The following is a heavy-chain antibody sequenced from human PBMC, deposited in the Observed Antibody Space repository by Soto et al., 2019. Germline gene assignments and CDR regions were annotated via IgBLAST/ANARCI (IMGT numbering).Heavy chain of an antibody. CDR3: ARTDYDILTGYQSSFDY. J-gene: IGHJ4*02. CDR2: INAGNGNT. CDR1: GYTFTSYA. D-gene: IGHD3-9*01. Sequence: ASVKVSCKASGYTFTSYAMHWVRQAPGQRLEWMGWINAGNGNTKYSQKFQGRVTITRDTSASTAYMELSSLRSEDTAVYYCARTDYDILTGYQSSFDYWGQGTLVTVSS. V-gene: IGHV1-3*01.